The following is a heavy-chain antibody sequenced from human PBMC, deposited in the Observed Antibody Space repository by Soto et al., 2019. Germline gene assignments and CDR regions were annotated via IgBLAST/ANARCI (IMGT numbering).Heavy chain of an antibody. CDR2: VFRSGSV. CDR3: ARARNRSFDY. D-gene: IGHD1-1*01. CDR1: GGSMTTGSYF. V-gene: IGHV4-61*01. Sequence: QVQLQESGPGLVRPSESLSLTCNVSGGSMTTGSYFWSWIRQPPGKGLEWIGYVFRSGSVNYSPSFKSRVTISIDTSKNQFSLMLKSVTAADTAVYFCARARNRSFDYWGQGALVTVSS. J-gene: IGHJ4*02.